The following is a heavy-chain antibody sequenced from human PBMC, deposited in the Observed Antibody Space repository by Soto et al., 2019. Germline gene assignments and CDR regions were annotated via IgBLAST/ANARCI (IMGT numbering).Heavy chain of an antibody. CDR3: AHSGYSSSAYRLSPYYFDY. CDR2: IYWNDDK. CDR1: GFSLSTSGVG. D-gene: IGHD6-13*01. V-gene: IGHV2-5*01. Sequence: GSGPTLVNPTQTLTLTCTFSGFSLSTSGVGVGWIRQPPGKALEWLALIYWNDDKRYSPSLKSRLTITEDTSKNQVVLTMTNMDPVNAVTYYCAHSGYSSSAYRLSPYYFDYWGKGTLVTV. J-gene: IGHJ4*02.